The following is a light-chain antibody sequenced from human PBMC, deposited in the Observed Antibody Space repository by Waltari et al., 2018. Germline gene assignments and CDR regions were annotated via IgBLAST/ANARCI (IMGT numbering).Light chain of an antibody. CDR3: QTGGHGTWV. Sequence: QLVLTQSPSASASLGASVKLTCTLDSGHTSNIIAWLQQHPQKGPRFLMKINSDGSHSKGDELPGRFSGSSSGAERYLTISSLQSEDEADYYCQTGGHGTWVFGGGTKLTVL. CDR1: SGHTSNI. CDR2: INSDGSH. J-gene: IGLJ3*02. V-gene: IGLV4-69*01.